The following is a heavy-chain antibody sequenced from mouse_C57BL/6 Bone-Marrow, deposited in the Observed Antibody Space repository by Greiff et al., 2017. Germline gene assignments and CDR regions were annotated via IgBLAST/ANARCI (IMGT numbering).Heavy chain of an antibody. J-gene: IGHJ4*01. D-gene: IGHD1-1*01. CDR3: ARAHYYGSSYDYAMDY. Sequence: EVQLQESGPGLVKPSQSLSLTCSVTGYSITSGYYWNWIRQFPGNKLEWMGYISYDGSNNYNPSLKNRISITRDTSKNQFFLKLNSVTTEDTATYYCARAHYYGSSYDYAMDYWGQGTSVTVSS. CDR2: ISYDGSN. CDR1: GYSITSGYY. V-gene: IGHV3-6*01.